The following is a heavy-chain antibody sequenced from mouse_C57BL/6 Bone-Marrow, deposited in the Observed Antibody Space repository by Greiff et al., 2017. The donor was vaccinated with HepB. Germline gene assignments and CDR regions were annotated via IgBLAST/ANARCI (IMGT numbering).Heavy chain of an antibody. Sequence: EVKLLESGPELVKPGASVKISCKASGYSFTDYNMNWVKQSNGKSLEWIGVINPNYGTTSYNQKFKGKATLTVDQSSSTAYMQLKSLTSEDSAVYYCARGKGVLRSYWDFDVWGTGTTVTVSS. D-gene: IGHD1-1*01. V-gene: IGHV1-39*01. J-gene: IGHJ1*03. CDR1: GYSFTDYN. CDR3: ARGKGVLRSYWDFDV. CDR2: INPNYGTT.